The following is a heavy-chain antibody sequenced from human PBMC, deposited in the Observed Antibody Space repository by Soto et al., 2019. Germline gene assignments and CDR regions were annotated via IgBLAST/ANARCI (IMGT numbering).Heavy chain of an antibody. D-gene: IGHD3-10*01. V-gene: IGHV3-48*01. CDR2: ISSSSSTI. CDR1: GFTFSSYS. CDR3: ARNPVAPRRGGDAFDI. Sequence: GGSLRLSCAASGFTFSSYSMNWVRQAPGKGLEWVSYISSSSSTIYYADSVKGRFTISRDNAKNSLYLQMNSLRAEDTAVYYCARNPVAPRRGGDAFDIWGQGTMVTVSS. J-gene: IGHJ3*02.